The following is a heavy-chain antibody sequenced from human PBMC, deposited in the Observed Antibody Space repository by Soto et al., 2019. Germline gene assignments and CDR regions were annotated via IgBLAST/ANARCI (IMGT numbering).Heavy chain of an antibody. V-gene: IGHV4-31*03. CDR2: IYYSGST. J-gene: IGHJ4*02. D-gene: IGHD6-13*01. CDR3: ARDRRIAAAGPYYFDY. CDR1: GGSISSGGYY. Sequence: PSETLSLTCTVSGGSISSGGYYWSWIRQHPGKGLEWIGYIYYSGSTYYNPSLKSRVTISVGTSKNQFSLKLSSVTAADTAVYYCARDRRIAAAGPYYFDYWGQGTLVTVSS.